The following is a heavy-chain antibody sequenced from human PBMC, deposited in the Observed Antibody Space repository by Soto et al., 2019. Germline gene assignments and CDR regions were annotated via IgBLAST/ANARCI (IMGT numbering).Heavy chain of an antibody. CDR1: GFTFSSYA. V-gene: IGHV3-30-3*01. Sequence: GGSLRLSCAASGFTFSSYAMHWVRQAPGKGLEWVAVISYDGSNKYYADSVKGRFTISRDNSKNTLYLQMNSLRAEDTAVYYCALEQWLAYMDVWGQGTTVTVSS. J-gene: IGHJ6*02. CDR3: ALEQWLAYMDV. CDR2: ISYDGSNK. D-gene: IGHD6-19*01.